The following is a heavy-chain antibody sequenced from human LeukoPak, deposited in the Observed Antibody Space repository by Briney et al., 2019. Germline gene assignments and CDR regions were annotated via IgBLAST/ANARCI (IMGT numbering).Heavy chain of an antibody. Sequence: NASETLSLTCAAYGGSFSGYYWSWIRQPPGKGLEWIGEINHSGSTNYNPSLKSRVTISVDTSKNQFSLKLSSVTAADTAVYYCARGPYGGNAASYFDYWGQGTLVTVSS. CDR2: INHSGST. CDR3: ARGPYGGNAASYFDY. D-gene: IGHD4-23*01. V-gene: IGHV4-34*01. J-gene: IGHJ4*02. CDR1: GGSFSGYY.